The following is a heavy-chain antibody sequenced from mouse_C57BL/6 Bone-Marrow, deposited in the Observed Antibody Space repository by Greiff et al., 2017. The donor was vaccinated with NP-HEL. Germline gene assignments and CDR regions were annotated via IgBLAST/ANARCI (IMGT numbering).Heavy chain of an antibody. D-gene: IGHD1-1*01. CDR2: FYPRSGNT. CDR1: GYTFTSFG. Sequence: QVQLHQSGAELARPGASVKFSCKAFGYTFTSFGLSWLKQRTGQGLEWIGVFYPRSGNTYYNENFKGKATLTADNSSSTAYMELRSLTSEDSAVYFCARMSLLYYYGQAYWGQGTLVTVSA. V-gene: IGHV1-81*01. CDR3: ARMSLLYYYGQAY. J-gene: IGHJ3*01.